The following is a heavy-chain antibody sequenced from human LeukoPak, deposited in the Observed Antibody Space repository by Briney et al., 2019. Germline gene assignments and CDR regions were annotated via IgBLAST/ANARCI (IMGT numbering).Heavy chain of an antibody. D-gene: IGHD2-15*01. Sequence: GGSLRLSCAASGFSFDDYGMSWVRQVPGKGLEWVTGINWNGDRTSYVDSVKGRFTISRDNAKNSLHLQMNSLRVEDTASYYRTRKGVSGSSLRQFFDYWGQGTLVAVTS. CDR3: TRKGVSGSSLRQFFDY. J-gene: IGHJ4*02. CDR2: INWNGDRT. CDR1: GFSFDDYG. V-gene: IGHV3-20*04.